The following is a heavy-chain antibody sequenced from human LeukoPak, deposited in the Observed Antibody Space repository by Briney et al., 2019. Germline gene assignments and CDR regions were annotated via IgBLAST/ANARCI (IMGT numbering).Heavy chain of an antibody. CDR2: ISAYNGNT. J-gene: IGHJ6*03. CDR1: GYTFTSYG. D-gene: IGHD3-10*01. CDR3: ARDGELHYYYYYYYMDV. Sequence: ASVKVSCKASGYTFTSYGISWVRQAPGQGLEWMGWISAYNGNTNYAQKLQGRVTMTTDTSTSTAYMELRSLRSDDTAVYYCARDGELHYYYYYYYMDVWGKGTTVTVSS. V-gene: IGHV1-18*01.